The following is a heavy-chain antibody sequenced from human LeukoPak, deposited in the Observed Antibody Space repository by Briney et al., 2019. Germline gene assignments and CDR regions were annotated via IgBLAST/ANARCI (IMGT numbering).Heavy chain of an antibody. D-gene: IGHD3-9*01. J-gene: IGHJ4*02. CDR3: ARATNYAILTGYNYFVY. CDR1: GGSISGYY. Sequence: SETLSLTCTVSGGSISGYYWSWIRQPPGKGLEWIGYIYYSGSTNYNPSLKSRVTISVDTSKNQFSLKLSSVTAADTAVYYCARATNYAILTGYNYFVYWGQGTLVTVSS. V-gene: IGHV4-59*01. CDR2: IYYSGST.